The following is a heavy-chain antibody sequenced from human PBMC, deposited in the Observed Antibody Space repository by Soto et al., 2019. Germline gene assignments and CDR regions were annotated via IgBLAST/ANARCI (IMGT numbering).Heavy chain of an antibody. CDR1: GYSFTSYW. J-gene: IGHJ6*02. V-gene: IGHV5-51*01. CDR3: ARPTNRGKYYYGMDV. Sequence: GEFLKISCKGSGYSFTSYWIGWVRQMPGKGLECMGIIYPGDSDTRYSPSFQGQVTISADKSISTAYLQWSSLKASDTAMYYCARPTNRGKYYYGMDVWGQGTTVTVSS. D-gene: IGHD2-8*01. CDR2: IYPGDSDT.